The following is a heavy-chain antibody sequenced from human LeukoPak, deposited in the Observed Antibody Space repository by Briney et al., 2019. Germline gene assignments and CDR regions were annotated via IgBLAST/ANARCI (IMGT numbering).Heavy chain of an antibody. CDR2: ISWDSDSI. D-gene: IGHD1-7*01. CDR1: GFIFDDYA. J-gene: IGHJ4*02. V-gene: IGHV3-9*01. CDR3: ARWARSGTFFDF. Sequence: PGGSLRLSCAASGFIFDDYAMHWVRQAPGKGLEWVSGISWDSDSIDYADSVKGRFTISRDNAKNSVDLQMSSLRAEDTAVYYCARWARSGTFFDFWGQGTLVTVSS.